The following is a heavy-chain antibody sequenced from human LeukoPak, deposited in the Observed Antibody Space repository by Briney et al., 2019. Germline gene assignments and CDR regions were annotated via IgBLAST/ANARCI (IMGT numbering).Heavy chain of an antibody. CDR3: VRGYAFGPYGMDV. J-gene: IGHJ6*02. CDR2: ISDSGGST. Sequence: AGTLRLSCSASGFPFSSYAMHWVRQAPGKELEHVSAISDSGGSTYYEDSVKGRFTVSRDNSKNTLYLQMSSLRAEDTAVYFCVRGYAFGPYGMDVWGQGTTVTVSS. D-gene: IGHD5-18*01. CDR1: GFPFSSYA. V-gene: IGHV3-64D*06.